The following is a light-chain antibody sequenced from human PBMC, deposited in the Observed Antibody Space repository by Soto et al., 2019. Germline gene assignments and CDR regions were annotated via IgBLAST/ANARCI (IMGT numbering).Light chain of an antibody. Sequence: IVLTQSPDTLSLSPGERATLSCRASQSVSSNYLAWYQQKPGQAPRLLIYSASTRVTGIPDRFSGSGSGTDFTLTISRLEPEDFAVYYCQQYVTSLTFGGGTKVDI. J-gene: IGKJ4*01. CDR1: QSVSSNY. CDR2: SAS. V-gene: IGKV3-20*01. CDR3: QQYVTSLT.